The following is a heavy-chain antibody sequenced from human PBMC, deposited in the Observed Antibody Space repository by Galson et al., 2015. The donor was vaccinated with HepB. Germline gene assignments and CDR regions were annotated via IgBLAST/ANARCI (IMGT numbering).Heavy chain of an antibody. V-gene: IGHV4-39*07. D-gene: IGHD6-13*01. CDR3: ARVSAAAGMVIDY. CDR1: GGSISSRSYN. J-gene: IGHJ4*02. Sequence: SETLSLTCTVSGGSISSRSYNWGWIRQPPGKGLEWIGSIYYSGSTYYNPSLKSRVTISVDTSKNQFSLKLSSVTAADTAVYYCARVSAAAGMVIDYWGQGTLVTVSS. CDR2: IYYSGST.